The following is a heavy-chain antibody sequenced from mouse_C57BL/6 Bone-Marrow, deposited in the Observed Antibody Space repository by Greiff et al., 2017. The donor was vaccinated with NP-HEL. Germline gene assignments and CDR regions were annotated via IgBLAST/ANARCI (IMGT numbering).Heavy chain of an antibody. V-gene: IGHV5-6*01. J-gene: IGHJ3*01. D-gene: IGHD1-1*01. CDR1: GFTFSSYG. CDR2: ISSGGSYT. CDR3: ARPTTVVAPVAY. Sequence: EVQGVESGGDLVKPGGSLKLSCAASGFTFSSYGMSWVRQTPDKRLEWVATISSGGSYTYYPDSVKGRFTISRDNAKNTLYLQMSSLKSEDTAMYYCARPTTVVAPVAYWGQGTLVTVSA.